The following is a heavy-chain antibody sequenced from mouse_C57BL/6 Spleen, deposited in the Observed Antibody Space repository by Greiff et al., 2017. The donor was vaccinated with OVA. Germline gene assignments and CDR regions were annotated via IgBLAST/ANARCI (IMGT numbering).Heavy chain of an antibody. J-gene: IGHJ1*03. CDR3: ARDGPFLGWYFDG. V-gene: IGHV7-1*01. CDR1: GFTFSDFY. CDR2: SRNKANDSTT. Sequence: EVNVVESGGGLVQSGRSLRLSCATSGFTFSDFYMEWVRQAPGQGLEWIAASRNKANDSTTEYSASVKGRLIVSRDTSQTILYLQMNALRAEDTAIYYCARDGPFLGWYFDGWGTGTTVTVAS.